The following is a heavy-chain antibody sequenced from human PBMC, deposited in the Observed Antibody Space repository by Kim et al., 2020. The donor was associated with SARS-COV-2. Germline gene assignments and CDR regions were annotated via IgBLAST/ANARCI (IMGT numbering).Heavy chain of an antibody. CDR2: ISYDGSIQ. Sequence: GGSLRLSCAASGLTFSSYGMYWVRQAPGKGLEWVADISYDGSIQYYGDSVEGRFTISRDNSKNTLYLQMNSLRVEDTAVYYCAKGPIAVVPGGKMWLDPWGQGTLVTVSS. V-gene: IGHV3-30*18. J-gene: IGHJ5*02. CDR3: AKGPIAVVPGGKMWLDP. CDR1: GLTFSSYG. D-gene: IGHD2-2*01.